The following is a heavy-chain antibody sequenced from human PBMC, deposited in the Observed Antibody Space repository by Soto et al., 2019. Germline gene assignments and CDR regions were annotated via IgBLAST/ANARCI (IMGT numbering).Heavy chain of an antibody. CDR2: INPNSGGT. D-gene: IGHD4-4*01. Sequence: ASVKVSCKASGYTFTGYYMHWVRQAPGQGLEWMGWINPNSGGTNYAQKFQGWVTMTRDTSISTAYMELRNLRSDDTAVYYCAKADSNYAGRFSYYYMDVWGTGTMVIVSS. CDR1: GYTFTGYY. V-gene: IGHV1-2*04. J-gene: IGHJ6*03. CDR3: AKADSNYAGRFSYYYMDV.